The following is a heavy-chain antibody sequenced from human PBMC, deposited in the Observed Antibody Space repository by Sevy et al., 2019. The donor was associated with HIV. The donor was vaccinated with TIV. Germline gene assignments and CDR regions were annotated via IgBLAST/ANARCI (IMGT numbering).Heavy chain of an antibody. CDR2: INPSGGYR. CDR1: GYTFTSHY. Sequence: ASVKVSCKASGYTFTSHYIYWVRQAPGQGLEWMALINPSGGYRVYAQKFQGRVSVTADTSTSTVYMDLGSLRSEDTAVFYCARATSCGGDCYFLEYWGPGTLVTVSS. D-gene: IGHD2-21*02. CDR3: ARATSCGGDCYFLEY. V-gene: IGHV1-46*01. J-gene: IGHJ4*02.